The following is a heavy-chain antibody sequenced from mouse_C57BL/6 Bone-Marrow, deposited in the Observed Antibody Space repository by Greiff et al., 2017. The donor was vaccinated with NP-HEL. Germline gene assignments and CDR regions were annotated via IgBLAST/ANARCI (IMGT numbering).Heavy chain of an antibody. V-gene: IGHV7-1*01. CDR1: GFTFSDFY. Sequence: DVKLVESGGGLVQSGRSLRLSCATSGFTFSDFYMEWVRQAPGKGLEWIAASRNKANDYTTEYSASVKGRFIVSRDTSQSILYLQMNALRAEDTAIYYCVRDTVGYYAMDYRGQRTSVTASS. CDR3: VRDTVGYYAMDY. CDR2: SRNKANDYTT. J-gene: IGHJ4*01. D-gene: IGHD1-3*01.